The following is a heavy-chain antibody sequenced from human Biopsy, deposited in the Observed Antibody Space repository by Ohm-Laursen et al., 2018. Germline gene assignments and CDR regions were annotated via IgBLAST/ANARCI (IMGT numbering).Heavy chain of an antibody. V-gene: IGHV4-4*07. CDR1: GGSISHYY. D-gene: IGHD6-13*01. J-gene: IGHJ5*02. CDR2: IYSRGST. CDR3: AREPRIAAVAYFDP. Sequence: SETLSLTCTVSGGSISHYYWSWIRQPAGKGLVWIGRIYSRGSTNYNPSLKSRVTMSVDTSKNQFSLILSSMTAADTAVYYCAREPRIAAVAYFDPWGQGTLVTVSS.